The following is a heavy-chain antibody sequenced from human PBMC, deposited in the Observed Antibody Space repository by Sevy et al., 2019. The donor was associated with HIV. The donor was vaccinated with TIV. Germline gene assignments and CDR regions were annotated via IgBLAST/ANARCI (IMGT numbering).Heavy chain of an antibody. V-gene: IGHV3-73*01. CDR1: GFTVSGSA. CDR2: IRSKANSYAT. J-gene: IGHJ6*02. CDR3: TRSYDFWSGYGMDV. Sequence: GGSLRLSCAASGFTVSGSAMHWVRQASGKGLEWVGRIRSKANSYATAYAASVKGRFTISRDDSKNTAYLQMNSLKTEDTAVYYCTRSYDFWSGYGMDVWGQGTTVTVSS. D-gene: IGHD3-3*01.